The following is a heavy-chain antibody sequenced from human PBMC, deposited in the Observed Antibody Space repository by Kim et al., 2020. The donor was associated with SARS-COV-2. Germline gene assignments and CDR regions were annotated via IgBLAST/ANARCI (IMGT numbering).Heavy chain of an antibody. Sequence: GRFTISRYNSKNTLYLQMNSLRAEDTAVYYCAKDSATIFGVVITPYGVDYWGQGTLVTVSS. CDR3: AKDSATIFGVVITPYGVDY. D-gene: IGHD3-3*01. V-gene: IGHV3-23*01. J-gene: IGHJ4*02.